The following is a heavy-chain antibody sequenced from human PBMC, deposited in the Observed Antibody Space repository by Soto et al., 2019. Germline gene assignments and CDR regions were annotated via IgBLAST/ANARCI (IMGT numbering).Heavy chain of an antibody. CDR3: ARRYGGTFDY. J-gene: IGHJ4*02. D-gene: IGHD2-15*01. V-gene: IGHV4-59*08. Sequence: QVQLQESGPGLVKPSETLSLTCTVSGGSISSYYWSWIRQPPGKGLEWIGYIYYSGSTNYNPSLXSXAXIXXATSKNQFSLKLTSGTAADTAVYYCARRYGGTFDYWGQGTLVTVSS. CDR2: IYYSGST. CDR1: GGSISSYY.